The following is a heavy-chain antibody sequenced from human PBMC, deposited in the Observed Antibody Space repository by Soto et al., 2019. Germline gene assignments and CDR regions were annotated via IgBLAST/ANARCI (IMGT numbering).Heavy chain of an antibody. V-gene: IGHV1-8*01. CDR2: MNPNSGNT. J-gene: IGHJ6*02. Sequence: GASVKVSCKASGYTFTSYDINWVRQATGQGLEWMGWMNPNSGNTGYAQKFQGRVTMTRNTSISTAYMELSSLRSEDTAVYYCARAHPEYYYYYGMDVWGQGTTVTVSS. CDR1: GYTFTSYD. CDR3: ARAHPEYYYYYGMDV.